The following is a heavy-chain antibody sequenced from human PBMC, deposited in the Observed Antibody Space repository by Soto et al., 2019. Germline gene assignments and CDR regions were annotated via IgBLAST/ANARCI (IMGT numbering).Heavy chain of an antibody. Sequence: QVQLVQSGAEVKKPGSSVKVSCKASGGTFSSYAISWVRQAPGHGLEWMGGIIPIFGTANYAQKFQGRVTITADESTSTAYMELSSLRSEDTAVYYCAREGGTDLSYYYYGMDVWGQGTTVTVSS. V-gene: IGHV1-69*12. CDR1: GGTFSSYA. D-gene: IGHD3-3*01. CDR2: IIPIFGTA. J-gene: IGHJ6*02. CDR3: AREGGTDLSYYYYGMDV.